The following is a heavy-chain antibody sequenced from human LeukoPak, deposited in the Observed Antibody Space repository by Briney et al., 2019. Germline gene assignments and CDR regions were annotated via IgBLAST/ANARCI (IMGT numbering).Heavy chain of an antibody. D-gene: IGHD2-2*01. CDR2: IYYSGST. CDR3: ARGECQLPFDY. J-gene: IGHJ4*02. Sequence: PSETLSLTCTVFGGSISSGGYYWSWIRQHPGKGLEWIGYIYYSGSTYYNPSLRSRVTISVDTSKNQFSLKLSSVTAADTAVYYCARGECQLPFDYWGQGTLVTVSS. CDR1: GGSISSGGYY. V-gene: IGHV4-31*03.